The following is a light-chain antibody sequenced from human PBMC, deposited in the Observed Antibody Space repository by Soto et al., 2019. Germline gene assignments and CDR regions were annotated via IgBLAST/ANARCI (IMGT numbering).Light chain of an antibody. CDR1: STDVGGYKY. CDR3: SSYTSSNYV. CDR2: DVS. V-gene: IGLV2-14*03. J-gene: IGLJ1*01. Sequence: QSVLTQPASVSGSPGQSINISCNGTSTDVGGYKYVSWYQQHTGKAPKLLIYDVSNRPSGVSNRFSGSKSGNTASLTISGLQAEDEADYYCSSYTSSNYVFGTGTKLTVL.